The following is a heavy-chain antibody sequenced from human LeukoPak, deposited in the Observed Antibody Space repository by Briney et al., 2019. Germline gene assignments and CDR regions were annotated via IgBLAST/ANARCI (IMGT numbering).Heavy chain of an antibody. CDR2: IYYSGST. CDR3: ARVRDCSGGSCYPFDY. CDR1: GGSSRSYY. Sequence: SETLSLTCTVSGGSSRSYYWRWIRQPPGKELEWIGFIYYSGSTNYSPSLKSRVTMSLDTSNNQFSLRLSSGTAADTAVYYCARVRDCSGGSCYPFDYWGQGTLVSVSS. V-gene: IGHV4-59*08. D-gene: IGHD2-15*01. J-gene: IGHJ4*02.